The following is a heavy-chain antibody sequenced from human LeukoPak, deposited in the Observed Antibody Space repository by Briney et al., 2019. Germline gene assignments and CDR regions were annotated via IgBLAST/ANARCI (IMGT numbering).Heavy chain of an antibody. D-gene: IGHD6-13*01. V-gene: IGHV1-18*01. CDR2: ISAYNGNT. J-gene: IGHJ4*02. CDR3: AREGRYSSNWYYLDY. Sequence: ASVKVSCKAPGYTFATYGISWVRQAPGRGLEWMGWISAYNGNTNYAQKLQGRVTMTTDTSTSTAYMELRSLRSDDTAVYYCAREGRYSSNWYYLDYWGQGALVTVSS. CDR1: GYTFATYG.